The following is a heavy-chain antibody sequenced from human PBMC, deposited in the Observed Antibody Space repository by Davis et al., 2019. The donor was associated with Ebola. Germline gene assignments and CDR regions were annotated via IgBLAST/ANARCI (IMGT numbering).Heavy chain of an antibody. Sequence: GESLKISCKESKNIFTNYWIGWVRQMPGKGLEWMGSIYLDDSETRYSPSFHGQVTISADKSLSTAYLQWSSLRASDTAMYYCVRSLVGGYNPFDYWGQGTLVTVSS. CDR1: KNIFTNYW. J-gene: IGHJ4*02. V-gene: IGHV5-51*01. CDR2: IYLDDSET. CDR3: VRSLVGGYNPFDY. D-gene: IGHD5-24*01.